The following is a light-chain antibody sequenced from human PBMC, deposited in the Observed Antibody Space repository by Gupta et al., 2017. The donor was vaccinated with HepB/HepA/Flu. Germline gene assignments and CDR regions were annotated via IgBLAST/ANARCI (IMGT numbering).Light chain of an antibody. Sequence: QSALTQPASVSGSPGQSITIPCTGTSSDFGGYNYVSWYQQHPGKAPKLLIYDVSNRPSGVSNRFSGSKSGNTASLTISGLQAEDEADYYCSSFTFTTTLVIFGGGTKLTVL. J-gene: IGLJ2*01. V-gene: IGLV2-14*03. CDR3: SSFTFTTTLVI. CDR2: DVS. CDR1: SSDFGGYNY.